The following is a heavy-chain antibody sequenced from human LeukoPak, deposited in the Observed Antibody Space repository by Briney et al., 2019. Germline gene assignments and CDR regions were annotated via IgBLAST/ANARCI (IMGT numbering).Heavy chain of an antibody. CDR3: VRDRGYSTYDY. D-gene: IGHD2-15*01. V-gene: IGHV3-7*01. CDR1: AFTFSNYW. J-gene: IGHJ4*02. CDR2: IKEDGSEI. Sequence: GGSLRLSCAASAFTFSNYWMAWVRQAPGKGPEWVANIKEDGSEINYVDSVKGRFTISRDNAKNSLYLQMNSLRVEDTAVYYCVRDRGYSTYDYWGQGTLATVSS.